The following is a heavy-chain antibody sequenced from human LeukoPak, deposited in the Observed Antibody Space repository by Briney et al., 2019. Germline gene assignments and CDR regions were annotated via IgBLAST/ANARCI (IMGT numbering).Heavy chain of an antibody. V-gene: IGHV1-2*02. Sequence: ASVKVSCKASGYTFTCYYMHWVRQAPGQGVECMGWINPNSGGTNYAQKFQGRVTMTRDTSISTAYMELSRLRSDDTAVYYCARGSIAAPPDYFDYWGQGTLVTVSS. CDR2: INPNSGGT. CDR1: GYTFTCYY. J-gene: IGHJ4*02. CDR3: ARGSIAAPPDYFDY. D-gene: IGHD6-6*01.